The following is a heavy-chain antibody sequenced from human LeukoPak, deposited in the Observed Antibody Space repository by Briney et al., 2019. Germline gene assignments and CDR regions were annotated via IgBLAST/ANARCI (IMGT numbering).Heavy chain of an antibody. J-gene: IGHJ4*02. CDR3: ARDRSTTHFDY. V-gene: IGHV3-33*01. Sequence: GGSLRLSCAASGFTFSSYGMHWVRQAPGKGLEWVAMIWYDGSNTYYADSVKGRFTISRDNSRNTLFLQMDSLRAEDTAVYYCARDRSTTHFDYWGQGTLVTVSS. CDR2: IWYDGSNT. D-gene: IGHD5/OR15-5a*01. CDR1: GFTFSSYG.